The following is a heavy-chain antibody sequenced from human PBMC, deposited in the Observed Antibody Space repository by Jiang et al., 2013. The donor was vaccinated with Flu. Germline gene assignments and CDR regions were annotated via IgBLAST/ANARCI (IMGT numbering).Heavy chain of an antibody. J-gene: IGHJ5*02. CDR2: ISGSGGST. V-gene: IGHV3-23*04. CDR3: AKKLGLVGLRTHGFDP. Sequence: QLVESGGGLVQPGGSLRLSCAASGFTFSSYAMSWVRQAPGKGLEWVSAISGSGGSTYYADSVKGRFTISRDNSKNTLYLQMNSLRAEDTAVYYCAKKLGLVGLRTHGFDPWGQGTLVTVSS. CDR1: GFTFSSYA. D-gene: IGHD1-26*01.